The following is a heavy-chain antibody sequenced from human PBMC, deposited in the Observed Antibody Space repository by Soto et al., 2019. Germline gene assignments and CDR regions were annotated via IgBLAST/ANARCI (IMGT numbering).Heavy chain of an antibody. CDR2: IAHDGHT. J-gene: IGHJ4*02. CDR3: AGGRDYDY. D-gene: IGHD1-26*01. Sequence: VQLPESGPGLVRPSGTLSLTCAVSGGSITSSVLWTWVRQFPGRGLEWIGGIAHDGHTNYNPSLSGRVTMSVDLSNSQFSLNVASVNAADTAVYFCAGGRDYDYWGQGTLVTVSS. V-gene: IGHV4-4*02. CDR1: GGSITSSVL.